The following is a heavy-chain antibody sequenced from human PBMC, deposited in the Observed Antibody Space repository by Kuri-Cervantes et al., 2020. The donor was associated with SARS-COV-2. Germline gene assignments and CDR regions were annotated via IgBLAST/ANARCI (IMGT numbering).Heavy chain of an antibody. CDR3: ARESGSSGWYGFDY. CDR1: GYTFTGYY. J-gene: IGHJ4*02. V-gene: IGHV1-2*02. D-gene: IGHD6-19*01. Sequence: ASVRVSCKASGYTFTGYYMHWVRQAPGQGLEWMGWINPNSGGTNYAQKFQGRVTMTRDTSINTAHMELSRLRSDDTAVYYCARESGSSGWYGFDYWGQGTLVTVSS. CDR2: INPNSGGT.